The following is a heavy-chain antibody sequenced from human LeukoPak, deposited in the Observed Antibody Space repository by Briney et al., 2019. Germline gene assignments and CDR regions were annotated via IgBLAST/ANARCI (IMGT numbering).Heavy chain of an antibody. V-gene: IGHV3-7*03. D-gene: IGHD4-11*01. CDR3: AKGPVNTRNLIDY. J-gene: IGHJ4*02. CDR2: IKQDGSEK. Sequence: GGSLRLSCAASGFTFSSYWMSWVRQAPGEGLGWVANIKQDGSEKYYVDSVKGRFTISRDNSKNTLFLQMDSLRAEDTAVYYCAKGPVNTRNLIDYWGQGTLVTVSS. CDR1: GFTFSSYW.